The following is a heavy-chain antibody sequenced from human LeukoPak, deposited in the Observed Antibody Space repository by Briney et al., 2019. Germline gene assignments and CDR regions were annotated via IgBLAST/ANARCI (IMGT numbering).Heavy chain of an antibody. D-gene: IGHD4-23*01. Sequence: GGSLRLSCAASGFTFSSYAMHWVRQAPGKGLEWVAVISYDGSNKYYADSVKGRFTISRDNSKNTLYLQMNSLRAEDTAVYYCARVYGGNVVSYFDYWGQGTLVTVSS. CDR3: ARVYGGNVVSYFDY. J-gene: IGHJ4*02. V-gene: IGHV3-30-3*01. CDR2: ISYDGSNK. CDR1: GFTFSSYA.